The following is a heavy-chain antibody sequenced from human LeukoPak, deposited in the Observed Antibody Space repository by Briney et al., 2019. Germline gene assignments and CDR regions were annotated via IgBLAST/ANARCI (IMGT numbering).Heavy chain of an antibody. J-gene: IGHJ6*02. CDR2: IYYSGST. Sequence: SETLSLTCTVSGGSIGSYYWSWIRQPPGKGLEWIGYIYYSGSTNYNPSLKSRVTISVDTSKNQFSLKLSSVTAADTAVYYCARDLGIAAAGSYYYYGMDVWGQGTTVTVSS. CDR1: GGSIGSYY. CDR3: ARDLGIAAAGSYYYYGMDV. D-gene: IGHD6-13*01. V-gene: IGHV4-59*01.